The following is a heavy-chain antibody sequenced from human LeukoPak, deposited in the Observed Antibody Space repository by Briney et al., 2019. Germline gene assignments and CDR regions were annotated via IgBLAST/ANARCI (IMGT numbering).Heavy chain of an antibody. CDR2: ISYDGNNK. CDR1: EITFSSYA. D-gene: IGHD4-11*01. V-gene: IGHV3-30-3*01. CDR3: ARGSLQYGPRYYFDY. J-gene: IGHJ4*02. Sequence: PGGSLRLSCEASEITFSSYAMHWVRQAPGKGLEWVAVISYDGNNKYYADSVKGRFTISRDNSKNTLYVQMNSLRAEDTAVYYCARGSLQYGPRYYFDYWGQGTLVTVSS.